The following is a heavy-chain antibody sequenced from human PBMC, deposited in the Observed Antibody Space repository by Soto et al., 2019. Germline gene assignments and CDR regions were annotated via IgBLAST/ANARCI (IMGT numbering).Heavy chain of an antibody. D-gene: IGHD4-17*01. CDR1: GYSFSSHA. J-gene: IGHJ5*02. CDR3: AREVYGWFDP. V-gene: IGHV1-69*13. Sequence: SVKVSCKASGYSFSSHAITWVRQAPGQGLEWMGGIIPVFGTANYAQKFQGRVTITADESTSTAYMELSSLRSEDTAVYYCAREVYGWFDPWGQGTLVTVSS. CDR2: IIPVFGTA.